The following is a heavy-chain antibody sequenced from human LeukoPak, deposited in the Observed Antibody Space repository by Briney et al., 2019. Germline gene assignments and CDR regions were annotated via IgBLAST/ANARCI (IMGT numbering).Heavy chain of an antibody. CDR1: GFTFSDYY. V-gene: IGHV3-30-3*01. D-gene: IGHD3-22*01. CDR2: ISYDGTKQ. J-gene: IGHJ4*02. CDR3: ARDHYFDISGYLDY. Sequence: GGSLRLSCAASGFTFSDYYMSWVRQAPGKGLEWLAVISYDGTKQYFADSVKGRFTISRDNVKNSLYLEMNSLRVEDSAVYYCARDHYFDISGYLDYWGQGTPVTVSS.